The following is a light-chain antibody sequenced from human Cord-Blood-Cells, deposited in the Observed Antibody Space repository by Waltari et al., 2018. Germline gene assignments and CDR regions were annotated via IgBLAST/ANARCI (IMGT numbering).Light chain of an antibody. CDR3: QQYGSSPFT. Sequence: EIVLTQSPGTLSLSPGERATLSCSASQSVSSSYLAWYHQKPGQAPRLLIYGASCRATSIPDRFSGGGSGTDFTLTISRLGPEDCAVYYCQQYGSSPFTFGPGTKVDIK. CDR1: QSVSSSY. CDR2: GAS. J-gene: IGKJ3*01. V-gene: IGKV3-20*01.